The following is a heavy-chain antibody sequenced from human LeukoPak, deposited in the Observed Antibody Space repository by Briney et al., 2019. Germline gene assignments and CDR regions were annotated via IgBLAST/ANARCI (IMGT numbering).Heavy chain of an antibody. V-gene: IGHV4-59*12. CDR1: GGSISSYY. D-gene: IGHD2-15*01. J-gene: IGHJ5*02. CDR2: VYYTGST. Sequence: SETLSLTCTVSGGSISSYYWSWVRQPPGKGLEWIGFVYYTGSTNYSPSLKSRVTISVDTSKNQFSLKLRSVTAADTAVYYCARGLRAGWFDPWGQGTLVTVSS. CDR3: ARGLRAGWFDP.